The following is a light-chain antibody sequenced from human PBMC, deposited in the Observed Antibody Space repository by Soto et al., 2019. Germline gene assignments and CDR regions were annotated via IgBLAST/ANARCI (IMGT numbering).Light chain of an antibody. J-gene: IGLJ2*01. CDR1: RSDVGAYNY. CDR2: AVS. Sequence: QSALTQLASVSGSPGQSITISCNGSRSDVGAYNYVSWYQHHPGKVPKLIIYAVSNRPSGVSNRFSGSKSANTASLTISGLQAEDEAEYYCTSYIGTDLLVFGGGTQLTVL. V-gene: IGLV2-14*01. CDR3: TSYIGTDLLV.